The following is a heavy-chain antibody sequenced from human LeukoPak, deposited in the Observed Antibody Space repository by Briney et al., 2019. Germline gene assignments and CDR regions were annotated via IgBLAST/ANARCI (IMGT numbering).Heavy chain of an antibody. CDR1: GGSISTHY. V-gene: IGHV4-4*07. Sequence: SETLSLTCTVSGGSISTHYCNWVRQPAGKGLEWIGRISTSGTTNYNPSLKSRVTMSVDTSKNQFSLKLSSVTAADTAVYYCARDVVAAAGTWDYWGQGTLVTVSS. CDR2: ISTSGTT. D-gene: IGHD6-13*01. J-gene: IGHJ4*02. CDR3: ARDVVAAAGTWDY.